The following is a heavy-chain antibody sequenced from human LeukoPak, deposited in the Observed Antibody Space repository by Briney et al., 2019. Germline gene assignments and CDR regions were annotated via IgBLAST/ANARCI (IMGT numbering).Heavy chain of an antibody. V-gene: IGHV3-48*01. CDR3: ARGYIVVVPAAYYYYMDV. D-gene: IGHD2-2*01. CDR1: GFTFSSYS. Sequence: PGGSLRLSCAASGFTFSSYSMNWVLQAPGKGLEWVSYISSSSSTIYYADSVKGRFTISRDNAKNSLYLQMNSLRAEDTAVYYCARGYIVVVPAAYYYYMDVWGKGTTVTVSS. J-gene: IGHJ6*03. CDR2: ISSSSSTI.